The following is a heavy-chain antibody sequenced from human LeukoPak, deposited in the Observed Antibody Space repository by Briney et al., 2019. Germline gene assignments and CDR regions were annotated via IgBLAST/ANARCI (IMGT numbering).Heavy chain of an antibody. CDR1: GGSISSYY. CDR3: ARSNPYYYDSEAFDI. V-gene: IGHV4-4*07. D-gene: IGHD3-22*01. J-gene: IGHJ3*02. CDR2: IYTSGST. Sequence: KTSETLSLTCTVSGGSISSYYWSWIRQPAGKGLEWIGRIYTSGSTNYNPSLKSRVTISVDTSKNQFSLKLSSVTAADTAVYYCARSNPYYYDSEAFDIRGQGTMVTVSS.